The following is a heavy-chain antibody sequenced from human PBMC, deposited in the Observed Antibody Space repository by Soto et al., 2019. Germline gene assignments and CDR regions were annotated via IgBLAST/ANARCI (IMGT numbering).Heavy chain of an antibody. Sequence: SETLSLTCTVSGGSISSSSYYWGWIRQPPGKGLEWIGSIYYSGSTYYNPSLKSRVTISVDTSKNQFSLKLSSVTAADTAVYYSARAGGQLLINNWFDPWGQGTLLTVS. CDR2: IYYSGST. D-gene: IGHD6-19*01. CDR3: ARAGGQLLINNWFDP. V-gene: IGHV4-39*01. J-gene: IGHJ5*02. CDR1: GGSISSSSYY.